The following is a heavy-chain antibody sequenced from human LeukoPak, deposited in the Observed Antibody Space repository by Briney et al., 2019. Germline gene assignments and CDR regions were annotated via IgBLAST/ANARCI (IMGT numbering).Heavy chain of an antibody. CDR1: GFTFSGYS. CDR3: AGAGSGYSAYDLDY. D-gene: IGHD5-12*01. CDR2: ISSSSTTT. V-gene: IGHV3-48*01. Sequence: AGGSLRLSCSATGFTFSGYSMNWVRQAPGKGLEWVSYISSSSTTTYYTDPVKGRFTISRDNAKKSLLLQMNSLRAEDTAVYYCAGAGSGYSAYDLDYWGQGILVTVSS. J-gene: IGHJ4*02.